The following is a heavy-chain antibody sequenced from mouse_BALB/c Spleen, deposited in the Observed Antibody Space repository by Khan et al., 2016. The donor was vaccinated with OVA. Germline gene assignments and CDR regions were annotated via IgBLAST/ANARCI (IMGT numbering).Heavy chain of an antibody. CDR3: AREGRDYAMDY. Sequence: VQLKQSGAELVKPGASVKLSCTASGFNIKDTYMHWVKQRPEQGLEWIGRIDPANGNTKYDPKFQGKATITADTSSNTAYLQLSSLTSEDTAVDYCAREGRDYAMDYWGQGTSVTVSS. J-gene: IGHJ4*01. CDR2: IDPANGNT. CDR1: GFNIKDTY. D-gene: IGHD3-3*01. V-gene: IGHV14-3*02.